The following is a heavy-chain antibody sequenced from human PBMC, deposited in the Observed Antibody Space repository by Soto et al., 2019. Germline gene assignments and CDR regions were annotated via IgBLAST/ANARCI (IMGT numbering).Heavy chain of an antibody. CDR3: ARPEYSSASYGMDG. J-gene: IGHJ6*02. V-gene: IGHV3-48*02. CDR2: ISSSSSTI. Sequence: EVQLVESGGGLVQPGGSLRLSWAASGFTFSSYSMNWVRQAPGKGLEWVSYISSSSSTIYYADSVKGRFTISRDNAKNSLYLQMNSLRDEDTAVYYCARPEYSSASYGMDGWGQGTTVTVSS. CDR1: GFTFSSYS. D-gene: IGHD6-6*01.